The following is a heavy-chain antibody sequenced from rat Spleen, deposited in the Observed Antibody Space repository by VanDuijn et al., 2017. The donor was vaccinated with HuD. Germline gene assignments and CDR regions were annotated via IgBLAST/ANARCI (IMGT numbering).Heavy chain of an antibody. CDR2: ISYDSSST. CDR3: ARHPLRHYFDY. CDR1: GFTFSDYY. V-gene: IGHV5-7*01. J-gene: IGHJ2*01. D-gene: IGHD1-11*01. Sequence: EVQLVESDGGLVQPGRSLKLSCAASGFTFSDYYMAWVSQATKKGLEWVATISYDSSSTYYRDSVKGRLPISRDNAKSTLYLQMDSLRSEDTATYYCARHPLRHYFDYWGQGVMVTVSS.